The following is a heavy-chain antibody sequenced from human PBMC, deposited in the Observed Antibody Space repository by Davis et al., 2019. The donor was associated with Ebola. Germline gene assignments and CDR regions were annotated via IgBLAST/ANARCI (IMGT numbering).Heavy chain of an antibody. J-gene: IGHJ4*02. CDR1: GLTFSSDW. D-gene: IGHD3-9*01. Sequence: GESLKISCAASGLTFSSDWMHWVRQVPGKGLVWVSRMNSDGSTTRYADSVKGRFTISRDNAKNTLYLQMNSLRAEDTAVYYCASRRGGPQNGWDILAGYPWGQGTLVTVSS. CDR2: MNSDGSTT. V-gene: IGHV3-74*01. CDR3: ASRRGGPQNGWDILAGYP.